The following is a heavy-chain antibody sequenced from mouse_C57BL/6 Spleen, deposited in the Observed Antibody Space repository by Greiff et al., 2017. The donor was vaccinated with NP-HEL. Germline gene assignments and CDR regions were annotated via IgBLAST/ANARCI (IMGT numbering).Heavy chain of an antibody. CDR2: IYPRSGNT. CDR3: ARGGYGSSYGY. V-gene: IGHV1-81*01. D-gene: IGHD1-1*01. Sequence: VQLVESGAELARPGASVKLSCKASGYTFTSYGISWVKQRTGQGLEWIGEIYPRSGNTYYNEKFKGKATLTADKSSSTAYMELRSLTSEDSAVYFCARGGYGSSYGYWGQGTTLTVSS. J-gene: IGHJ2*01. CDR1: GYTFTSYG.